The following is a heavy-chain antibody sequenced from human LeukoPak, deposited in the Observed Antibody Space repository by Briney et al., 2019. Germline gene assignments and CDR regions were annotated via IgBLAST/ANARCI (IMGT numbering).Heavy chain of an antibody. CDR3: AKNGYTSGWYRNWDY. CDR2: ISGSGGSA. J-gene: IGHJ4*02. D-gene: IGHD6-19*01. V-gene: IGHV3-23*01. Sequence: GGSLRLSCAASGFTFSSFEMSWVRQAPGNGLEWVSAISGSGGSAYYADSVKGRFTISRDNSRNSLSLQMNSLRAEDTSLYDRAKNGYTSGWYRNWDYWGQGTLVTVSS. CDR1: GFTFSSFE.